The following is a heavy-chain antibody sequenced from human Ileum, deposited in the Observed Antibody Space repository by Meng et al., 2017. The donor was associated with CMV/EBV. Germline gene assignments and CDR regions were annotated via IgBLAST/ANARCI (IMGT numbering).Heavy chain of an antibody. Sequence: GESLKISCAGSGFTFSSYALHWVRQAPGKGLEWVAFISYDGRNKYYADSVKGRFTISTDNSENTLYLQMSSLRAEDTAIYYCARDRLEGGYSGPGYWGQGTLVTVSS. J-gene: IGHJ4*02. D-gene: IGHD1-26*01. CDR1: GFTFSSYA. V-gene: IGHV3-30*04. CDR2: ISYDGRNK. CDR3: ARDRLEGGYSGPGY.